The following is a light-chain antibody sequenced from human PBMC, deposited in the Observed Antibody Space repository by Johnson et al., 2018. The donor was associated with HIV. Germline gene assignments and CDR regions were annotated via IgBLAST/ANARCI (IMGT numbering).Light chain of an antibody. V-gene: IGLV1-51*01. Sequence: VLTQPPSVSAAPGQKVTISCSGSSSNIGNNYVSWYQQLPGTAPKLLIYDNNKRPSGIPDRFSGSKSGTSATLAITGLQTGDEADYYCGTWDSTLSAGIFGTGTKVTVL. CDR2: DNN. CDR3: GTWDSTLSAGI. J-gene: IGLJ1*01. CDR1: SSNIGNNY.